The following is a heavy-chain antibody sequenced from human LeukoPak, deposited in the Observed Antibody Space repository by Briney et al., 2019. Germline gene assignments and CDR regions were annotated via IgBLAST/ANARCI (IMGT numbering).Heavy chain of an antibody. V-gene: IGHV3-23*01. Sequence: GGSLRLSCAASGFTFSSYAMSWVRQAPARGLEWVSSLRGDGSTFYADSVKGHFTLSRDESRNTVYFQLNSLRVEDTAVYYCAKASWVSNGDAVLWGQGTLVTVFS. CDR3: AKASWVSNGDAVL. CDR2: LRGDGST. D-gene: IGHD1-1*01. CDR1: GFTFSSYA. J-gene: IGHJ4*02.